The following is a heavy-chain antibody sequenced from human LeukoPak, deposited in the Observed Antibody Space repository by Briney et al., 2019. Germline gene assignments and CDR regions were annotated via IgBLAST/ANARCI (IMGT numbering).Heavy chain of an antibody. J-gene: IGHJ4*02. V-gene: IGHV4-61*02. CDR3: ARGGVATTRFDS. CDR2: IYTSGSA. Sequence: SQTLSLTCTVSGGSISSGSYYWSWIRQPAGKGLECLGRIYTSGSAKYNPSLRSRVTISVDMSKNQSSLNLSSVTAADTAVYYCARGGVATTRFDSWGQGTLVTVSS. CDR1: GGSISSGSYY. D-gene: IGHD2-15*01.